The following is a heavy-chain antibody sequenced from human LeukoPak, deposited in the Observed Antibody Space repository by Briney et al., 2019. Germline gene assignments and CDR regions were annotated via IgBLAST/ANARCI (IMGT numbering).Heavy chain of an antibody. Sequence: PSETLSLTCTVSGGSISSYYWSWIRQPPGKGLEWIGYIYYSGSTNYNPSLKSRVAISVDTSKNQFSLKLSSVTAADAAVYYCARGAAAGYYYFDYWGQGTLVTVSS. D-gene: IGHD6-13*01. V-gene: IGHV4-59*12. CDR2: IYYSGST. CDR1: GGSISSYY. J-gene: IGHJ4*02. CDR3: ARGAAAGYYYFDY.